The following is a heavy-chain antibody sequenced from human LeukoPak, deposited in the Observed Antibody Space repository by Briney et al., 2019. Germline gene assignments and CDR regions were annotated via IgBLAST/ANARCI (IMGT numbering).Heavy chain of an antibody. J-gene: IGHJ6*03. CDR1: GGSFSGYY. Sequence: SETLSLTCAVYGGSFSGYYWSWIRQPPGKGLEWIGEINHSGSTNYNPSLKSRVTISVDTSKNHFSLKLSSVTAADTAVYYCARGRVTMVRGHYYYYMDVWGKGTTVTVSS. CDR2: INHSGST. D-gene: IGHD3-10*01. CDR3: ARGRVTMVRGHYYYYMDV. V-gene: IGHV4-34*01.